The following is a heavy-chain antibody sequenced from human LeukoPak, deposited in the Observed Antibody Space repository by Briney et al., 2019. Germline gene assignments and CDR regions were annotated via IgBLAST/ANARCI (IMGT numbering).Heavy chain of an antibody. D-gene: IGHD2-2*01. CDR2: ISGSGGST. Sequence: GGSLRLSCAASGFTFSSYAMSWVRQAPGKGLEWVSAISGSGGSTYYADSVKGRFTISRDNSKNTLYLQMNSLRAEDTAVYYCAKGGACSSTTCLYYFDYWGQGTLVTVSS. CDR1: GFTFSSYA. CDR3: AKGGACSSTTCLYYFDY. V-gene: IGHV3-23*01. J-gene: IGHJ4*02.